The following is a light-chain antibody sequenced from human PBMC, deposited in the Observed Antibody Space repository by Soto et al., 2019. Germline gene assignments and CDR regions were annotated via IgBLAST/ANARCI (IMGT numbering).Light chain of an antibody. Sequence: QPVLTQPPSASGSPGQSVTISCTGTSSDVGGYNFVSWYQQYPGKVPKLMVYEVNKRPSGVPDRFSVSKSGNTASLTVSGLQAEDEADYYCTSYAGGNNVFGTGTKLTVL. J-gene: IGLJ1*01. CDR2: EVN. V-gene: IGLV2-8*01. CDR1: SSDVGGYNF. CDR3: TSYAGGNNV.